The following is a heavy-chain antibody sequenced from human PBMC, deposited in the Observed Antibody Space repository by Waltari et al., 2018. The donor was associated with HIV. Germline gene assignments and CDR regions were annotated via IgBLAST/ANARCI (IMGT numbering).Heavy chain of an antibody. V-gene: IGHV5-51*01. CDR1: GYNFSRYW. CDR2: IFPSDSTT. Sequence: ELQLQQSGAETKTLGECLRIPCKGSGYNFSRYWISWVRQIPGKGLEWMGIIFPSDSTTRYSPSFRGQVTISADKSINTTYLQWTTLKASDSAIYYCATGPDHYCDFWGQGTQVTVSS. D-gene: IGHD4-4*01. CDR3: ATGPDHYCDF. J-gene: IGHJ4*02.